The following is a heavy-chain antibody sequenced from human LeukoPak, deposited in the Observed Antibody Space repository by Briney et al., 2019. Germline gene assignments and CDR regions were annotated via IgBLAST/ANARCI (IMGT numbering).Heavy chain of an antibody. J-gene: IGHJ6*02. CDR3: ASHPRKGSGSYHPYYYYGMDA. CDR2: ISSSGSTI. CDR1: GFTFSSYE. D-gene: IGHD3-10*01. V-gene: IGHV3-48*03. Sequence: PGGSLRLSCAASGFTFSSYEMNWVRQAPGKGLEWVSYISSSGSTIYYADSVKGRFTISRGNAKNSLYLQMNSLRAEDTAVYYCASHPRKGSGSYHPYYYYGMDAWGQGTTVTVSS.